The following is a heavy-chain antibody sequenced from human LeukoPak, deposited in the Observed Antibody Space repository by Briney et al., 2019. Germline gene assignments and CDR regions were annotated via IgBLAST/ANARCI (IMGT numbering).Heavy chain of an antibody. Sequence: GGSLRLSCAASGFTFSSYGMSWVRQAPGKGLEWVSAISGSGGSTYYANSVKGRFTISRDNSKNTLYLQMNSLRAEDTAVYYCAKVLSSWLVSQFDYWGQGTLVTVSS. D-gene: IGHD6-19*01. CDR2: ISGSGGST. J-gene: IGHJ4*02. CDR3: AKVLSSWLVSQFDY. CDR1: GFTFSSYG. V-gene: IGHV3-23*01.